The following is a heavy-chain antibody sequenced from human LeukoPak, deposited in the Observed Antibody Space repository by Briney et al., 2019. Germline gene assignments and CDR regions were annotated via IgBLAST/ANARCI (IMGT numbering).Heavy chain of an antibody. Sequence: GGSLRLSCAASGFTFSSYWMSWVRQAPGKGLEWVANIKQDGSEKYYVDSVKGRFTISRDNAKNSLYLQMNSLRAEDTAVYYCARVGHYYDSSGYNDAFDIWGQGTMVTVSS. V-gene: IGHV3-7*01. J-gene: IGHJ3*02. CDR2: IKQDGSEK. CDR1: GFTFSSYW. D-gene: IGHD3-22*01. CDR3: ARVGHYYDSSGYNDAFDI.